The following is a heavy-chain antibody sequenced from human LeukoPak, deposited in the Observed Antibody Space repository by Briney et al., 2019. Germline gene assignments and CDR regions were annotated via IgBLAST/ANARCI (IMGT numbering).Heavy chain of an antibody. V-gene: IGHV1-69*04. D-gene: IGHD3-22*01. CDR3: ARADSSGYSLDENFDY. CDR1: GGTLSSYA. CDR2: IIPIFAIV. J-gene: IGHJ4*02. Sequence: SVKVSCKASGGTLSSYALNWVRQAPGQGLERIGRIIPIFAIVNYAQNFQGRVTITADKSTNTAYMELSSLRFEDTAFYYCARADSSGYSLDENFDYWGQGTLVTVSS.